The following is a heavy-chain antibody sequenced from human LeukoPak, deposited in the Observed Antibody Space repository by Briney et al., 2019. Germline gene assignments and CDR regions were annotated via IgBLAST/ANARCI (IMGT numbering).Heavy chain of an antibody. J-gene: IGHJ3*02. CDR3: ARGVSWAFDI. CDR1: GGIFSSYA. D-gene: IGHD2-8*01. CDR2: IIPIFGTS. V-gene: IGHV1-69*15. Sequence: SVKVSCKASGGIFSSYAISWVRQAPAQGLEWMGRIIPIFGTSNYAQKFQGRVTITSDESTSTAYMELSSLRSEDTAVYYCARGVSWAFDIWGQGTMVTVSS.